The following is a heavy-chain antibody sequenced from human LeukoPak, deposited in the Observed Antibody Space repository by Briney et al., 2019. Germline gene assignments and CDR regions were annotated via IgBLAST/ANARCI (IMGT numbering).Heavy chain of an antibody. CDR2: ISAYNGNT. Sequence: ASVKVSCKASGYTFTSYGISWVRQAPGQGLEWMGWISAYNGNTNYAQKLQGRVTMTTDTSTSTAYMELRSLRSDDTAVYYCARVDIVATTSGEYYYHGMDVWGQGTTVTVSS. V-gene: IGHV1-18*01. D-gene: IGHD5-12*01. J-gene: IGHJ6*02. CDR3: ARVDIVATTSGEYYYHGMDV. CDR1: GYTFTSYG.